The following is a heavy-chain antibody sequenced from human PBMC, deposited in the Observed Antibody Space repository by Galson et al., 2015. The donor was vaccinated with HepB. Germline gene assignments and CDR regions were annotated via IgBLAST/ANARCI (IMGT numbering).Heavy chain of an antibody. Sequence: LTCTVSGYSISSGYYWGWIRQPPGKGLEWIGSIYHSGSTYYNPSLKSRVTISVDTSKNQFSLKLSSVTAADTAVYYCARENSGSALDAFDIWGQGTMVTVSS. V-gene: IGHV4-38-2*02. CDR1: GYSISSGYY. CDR3: ARENSGSALDAFDI. D-gene: IGHD1-26*01. J-gene: IGHJ3*02. CDR2: IYHSGST.